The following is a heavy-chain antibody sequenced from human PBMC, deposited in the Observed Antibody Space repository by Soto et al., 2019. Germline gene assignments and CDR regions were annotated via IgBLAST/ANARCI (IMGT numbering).Heavy chain of an antibody. CDR1: GFNFNNYR. CDR2: IKEDGSER. J-gene: IGHJ4*02. CDR3: ASLKVSSACDF. D-gene: IGHD6-19*01. V-gene: IGHV3-7*03. Sequence: EVQLVESGGGLVQPGGSLRLSCAVSGFNFNNYRMSWVRQAPGKGLEWVATIKEDGSERYYVPSVRGRFTISRDNAKISLSLQMNSLSADDTAVYSSASLKVSSACDFWGQGTLVTVSS.